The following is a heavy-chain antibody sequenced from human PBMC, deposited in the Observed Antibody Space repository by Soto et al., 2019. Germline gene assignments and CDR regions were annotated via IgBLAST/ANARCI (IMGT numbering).Heavy chain of an antibody. CDR1: GYSFTNYW. D-gene: IGHD5-18*01. Sequence: GESVKICCKGSGYSFTNYWMGWVRQMPGKGLEWMGIIYPGDSDTRYSPSFQGQVIISVDQSISTAYLPWSSLQASDTAMYYCARQDYNYAYFDFWGQGTLVTISS. J-gene: IGHJ4*02. CDR2: IYPGDSDT. CDR3: ARQDYNYAYFDF. V-gene: IGHV5-51*01.